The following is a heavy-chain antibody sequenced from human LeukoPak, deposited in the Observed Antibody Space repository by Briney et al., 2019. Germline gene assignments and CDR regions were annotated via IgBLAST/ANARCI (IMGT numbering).Heavy chain of an antibody. CDR2: INQGGSEK. Sequence: PGGSLRLSCTATGLTLNTFWMTWVRQPPGKGLEWVANINQGGSEKNYVGSVKGRFTISRDNAKKPLYLQMDSLRAEDTAVYYCGRGPGYRSDSWGQGTLVTVSS. CDR1: GLTLNTFW. J-gene: IGHJ4*02. CDR3: GRGPGYRSDS. V-gene: IGHV3-7*05. D-gene: IGHD5-12*01.